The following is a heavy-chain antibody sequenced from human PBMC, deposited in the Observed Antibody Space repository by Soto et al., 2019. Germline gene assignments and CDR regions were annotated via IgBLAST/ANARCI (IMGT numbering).Heavy chain of an antibody. V-gene: IGHV1-69*13. CDR1: GSTFSSYA. CDR3: ASHLGYCSSTSCYGGSWFDP. J-gene: IGHJ5*02. Sequence: GASVKVSWKASGSTFSSYAISWVRQAPGQRLEWMGGIIPIFGTANYAQKFQGRVTITADESTSTAYVELSSLRSEDTAVYYCASHLGYCSSTSCYGGSWFDPWGQGTLVTVSS. CDR2: IIPIFGTA. D-gene: IGHD2-2*01.